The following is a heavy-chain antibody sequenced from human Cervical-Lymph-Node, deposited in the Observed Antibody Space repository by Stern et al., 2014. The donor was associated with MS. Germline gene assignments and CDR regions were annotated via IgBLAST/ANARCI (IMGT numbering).Heavy chain of an antibody. V-gene: IGHV4-30-4*01. CDR1: GGSISSGEYS. CDR2: LHNIWTT. D-gene: IGHD5-24*01. J-gene: IGHJ4*02. Sequence: QVQMQESGPGLVKPSQTLSLTCAVSGGSISSGEYSWSWIRQSPGTGLEWIGALHNIWTTNYNPSLKRRFSMSVDTSKNQFSLKLSSVTAADTAIYYCSRDADAYSLVFGYWGRGTLVTVSS. CDR3: SRDADAYSLVFGY.